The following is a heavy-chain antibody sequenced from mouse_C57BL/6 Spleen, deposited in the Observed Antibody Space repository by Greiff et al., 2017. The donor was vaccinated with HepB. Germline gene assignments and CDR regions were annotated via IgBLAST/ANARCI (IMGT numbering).Heavy chain of an antibody. J-gene: IGHJ3*01. D-gene: IGHD2-2*01. V-gene: IGHV5-4*01. CDR1: GFTFSSYA. Sequence: EVKLVESGGGLVKPGGSLKLSCAASGFTFSSYAMSWVRQTPEKRLEWVATISDGGSYTYYPDNVKGRFTISRDNAKNNLYLQKSHLKSEDTAMYYCARDGGYGYDGGARCAYWGEGTLVTVSA. CDR3: ARDGGYGYDGGARCAY. CDR2: ISDGGSYT.